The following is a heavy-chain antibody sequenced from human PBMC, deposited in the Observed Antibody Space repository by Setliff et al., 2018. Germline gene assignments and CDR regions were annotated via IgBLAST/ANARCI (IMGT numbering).Heavy chain of an antibody. J-gene: IGHJ4*02. V-gene: IGHV4-4*07. CDR2: INTSGST. D-gene: IGHD3-16*01. CDR1: GGSISYNY. CDR3: ARDRFDSAIDY. Sequence: SETLSLTCTVSGGSISYNYWSWIRQPAGKGLQWIGRINTSGSTKYNPSLKSRVSMSVDTSKNHFSLKLTSVTATDTAVYYCARDRFDSAIDYWGQGTLVTVSS.